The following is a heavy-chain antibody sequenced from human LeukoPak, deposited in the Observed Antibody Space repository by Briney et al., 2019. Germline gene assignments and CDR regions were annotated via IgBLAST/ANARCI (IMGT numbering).Heavy chain of an antibody. D-gene: IGHD3-3*01. J-gene: IGHJ4*02. Sequence: ASVKVSCKVSGYTLTELSMHWVRQAPGKGLEWMGGFDPEDGETIYAQKFQGRVTMTEDTPTDTAYMELSSLRSEDTAVYYCARGINTDYDFWSGYFTPFDYWGQGTLVTVSS. V-gene: IGHV1-24*01. CDR3: ARGINTDYDFWSGYFTPFDY. CDR1: GYTLTELS. CDR2: FDPEDGET.